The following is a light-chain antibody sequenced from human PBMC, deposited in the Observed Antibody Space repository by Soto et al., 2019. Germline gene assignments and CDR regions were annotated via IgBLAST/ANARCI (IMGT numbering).Light chain of an antibody. V-gene: IGKV3-20*01. CDR3: QQYGSSRTWT. J-gene: IGKJ1*01. Sequence: EIVLTQARGTLSLYPGERATLSCRASQSVSSSYLAWYQQKPGQAPRLLIYGASSRATGIPDRFSGSGSGTDFTLTISRLEPEDFAVYYCQQYGSSRTWTFGQGTKVDIK. CDR2: GAS. CDR1: QSVSSSY.